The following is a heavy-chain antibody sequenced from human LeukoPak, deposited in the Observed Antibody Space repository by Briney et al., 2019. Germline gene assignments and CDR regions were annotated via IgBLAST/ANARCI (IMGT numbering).Heavy chain of an antibody. CDR2: INHSGST. CDR1: GGSFSAYY. Sequence: PSETLSLTCAVYGGSFSAYYWTWIRQPPGKGLEWIGEINHSGSTNYNPSFKSRVTISGDTSKNQFSLKLSSVTAADTAVYYCAQTNNYYGSGTYDYWGQGTLVTVSS. D-gene: IGHD3-10*01. CDR3: AQTNNYYGSGTYDY. V-gene: IGHV4-34*01. J-gene: IGHJ4*02.